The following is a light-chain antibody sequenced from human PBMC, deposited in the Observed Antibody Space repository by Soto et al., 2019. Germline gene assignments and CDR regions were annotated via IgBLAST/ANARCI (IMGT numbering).Light chain of an antibody. V-gene: IGKV1-13*02. CDR1: QGIGSA. Sequence: AIQLTQSPSSLSASVGDRVSITCRASQGIGSALAWYQLKPGAAPALLIYDASTLESGVPSRFSGSRSGADFTLTISSLQPGDFATYYCQNFRSSAISFGGGTKVDIK. J-gene: IGKJ4*01. CDR3: QNFRSSAIS. CDR2: DAS.